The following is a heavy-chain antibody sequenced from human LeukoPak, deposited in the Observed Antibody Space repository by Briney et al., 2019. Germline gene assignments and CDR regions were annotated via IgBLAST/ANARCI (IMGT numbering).Heavy chain of an antibody. V-gene: IGHV4-34*01. Sequence: SETLSLTCTVSGGSISSYYWSWIRQPPGKGLEWIGEINHSGSTNYNPSLKSRVTISVDTSKNQFSLKLSSVTAADTAVYYCARGRGSYYLASQNWFDPWGQGTLVTVSS. D-gene: IGHD1-26*01. CDR2: INHSGST. J-gene: IGHJ5*02. CDR3: ARGRGSYYLASQNWFDP. CDR1: GGSISSYY.